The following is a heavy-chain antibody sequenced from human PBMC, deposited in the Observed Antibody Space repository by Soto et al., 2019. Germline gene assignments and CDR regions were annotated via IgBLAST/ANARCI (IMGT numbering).Heavy chain of an antibody. D-gene: IGHD5-18*01. V-gene: IGHV3-30-3*01. Sequence: QVQLVESGGGVVQPGRSLRLSCAASGFTFSSYAMHWVRQAPGKGLEWVAVISYDGSNKYYADSVKGRFTISRDNSKNTLYLQMNSLRAEDTAVYCCARDRDSYGLFDYWGQGTLVTVSS. CDR2: ISYDGSNK. CDR3: ARDRDSYGLFDY. CDR1: GFTFSSYA. J-gene: IGHJ4*02.